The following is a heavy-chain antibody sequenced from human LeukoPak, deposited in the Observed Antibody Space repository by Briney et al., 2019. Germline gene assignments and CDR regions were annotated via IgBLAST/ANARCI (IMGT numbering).Heavy chain of an antibody. V-gene: IGHV3-21*01. CDR1: GFTFSSYS. J-gene: IGHJ2*01. CDR2: MTHSGSHM. Sequence: PGGSLRLSCTTSGFTFSSYSMNWVRQAPGKGLEWVSSMTHSGSHMYYADSVKGRFTISRDSAKNSLYLQMNSLRAEDTAVYYCARGRDYYDTNPFYWHFDLWGRGTLVTVSS. CDR3: ARGRDYYDTNPFYWHFDL. D-gene: IGHD3-22*01.